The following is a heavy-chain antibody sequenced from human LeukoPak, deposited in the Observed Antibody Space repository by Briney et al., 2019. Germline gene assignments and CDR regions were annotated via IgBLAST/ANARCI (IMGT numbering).Heavy chain of an antibody. Sequence: SETLSLTRTVSGGSISSNYWSWIRQPPGKGLEWIGDIYYSGSTNYNPSLKSRVTISVDTAKNQFSLKLSSVTAADTAVYYCARDSPWGSYRYAFDYWGQGTPVTVSS. CDR1: GGSISSNY. CDR2: IYYSGST. V-gene: IGHV4-59*12. D-gene: IGHD3-16*02. J-gene: IGHJ4*02. CDR3: ARDSPWGSYRYAFDY.